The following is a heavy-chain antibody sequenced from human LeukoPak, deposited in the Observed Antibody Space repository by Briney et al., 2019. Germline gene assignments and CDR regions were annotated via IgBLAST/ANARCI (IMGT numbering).Heavy chain of an antibody. D-gene: IGHD3/OR15-3a*01. CDR3: AKDFRSRTNYYYYMDV. V-gene: IGHV3-23*01. Sequence: PGGSLRLSCAASGFSFSNYAMIWVRQPPGKGLEWVSSIFPSGGEIHYADSVKGRFTISGDNSKNTLYLQMNSLRAEDTAVYYCAKDFRSRTNYYYYMDVWGKGTTVTISS. J-gene: IGHJ6*03. CDR1: GFSFSNYA. CDR2: IFPSGGEI.